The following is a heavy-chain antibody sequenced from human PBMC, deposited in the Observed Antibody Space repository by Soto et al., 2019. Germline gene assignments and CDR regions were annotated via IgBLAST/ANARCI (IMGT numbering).Heavy chain of an antibody. CDR1: GFTFSSYA. V-gene: IGHV3-23*01. J-gene: IGHJ6*03. CDR2: ISGSGGST. D-gene: IGHD3-3*01. CDR3: AKVDHHTIFGVVITPYYYYYYMDV. Sequence: HPGGSLRLSCAASGFTFSSYAMSWVRQAPGKGLEWVSAISGSGGSTYYADSVKGRFTISRDNSKNTLYLQMNSLRAEDTAVYYCAKVDHHTIFGVVITPYYYYYYMDVWGKGTTVTVSS.